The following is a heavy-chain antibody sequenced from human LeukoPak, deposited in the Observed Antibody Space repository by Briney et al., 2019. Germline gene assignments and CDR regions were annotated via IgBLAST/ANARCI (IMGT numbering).Heavy chain of an antibody. D-gene: IGHD1-1*01. V-gene: IGHV1-2*02. CDR1: GYTFTCYY. J-gene: IGHJ3*02. CDR3: ASIGWNDVRDAFDT. CDR2: INPNSGGT. Sequence: ASVKVSCKASGYTFTCYYMHWVRQAPGQGLEWMGWINPNSGGTTYAQTFQGRVTMTRDTSISTAYMELSRLRSDDTAVYYCASIGWNDVRDAFDTWGQGTMVTVSS.